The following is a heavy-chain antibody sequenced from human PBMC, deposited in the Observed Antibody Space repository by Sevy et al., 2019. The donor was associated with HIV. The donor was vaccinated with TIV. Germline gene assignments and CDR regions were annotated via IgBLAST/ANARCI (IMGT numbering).Heavy chain of an antibody. CDR3: AKDDCSSTSCYIGGSDY. V-gene: IGHV3-30*18. J-gene: IGHJ4*02. Sequence: GGSLRLSCAASGFTFSSYGKHWVRQAPGKGLEWVAVISYDGSNKYYADSVKGRFTISRDNSKNTLYLQMNSLRAEDTAVYYCAKDDCSSTSCYIGGSDYWGQGTLVTVSS. D-gene: IGHD2-2*01. CDR2: ISYDGSNK. CDR1: GFTFSSYG.